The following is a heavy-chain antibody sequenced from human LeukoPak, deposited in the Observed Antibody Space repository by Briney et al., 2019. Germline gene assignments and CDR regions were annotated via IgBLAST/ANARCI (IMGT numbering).Heavy chain of an antibody. Sequence: GGSLRLSCAASGFTFSSYGMHWVRQAPGKGLEWVAVISYDGSNKYYADSVKGRFTISRDNSKNTLYLQMNSLRAEDTAVYYCARGKRGSGSYFDQWGQGTLVTVSS. CDR1: GFTFSSYG. CDR3: ARGKRGSGSYFDQ. CDR2: ISYDGSNK. V-gene: IGHV3-30*03. J-gene: IGHJ4*02. D-gene: IGHD6-19*01.